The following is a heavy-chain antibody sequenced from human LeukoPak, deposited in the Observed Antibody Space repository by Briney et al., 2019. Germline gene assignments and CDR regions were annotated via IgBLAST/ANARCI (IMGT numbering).Heavy chain of an antibody. J-gene: IGHJ3*02. Sequence: ASVKVSCKASGYTFTGYYMHWVRQAPGQGLEWMGWINPNSGGTNYAQKFQGRVTMTRDTSISTAYMELSRLRSDDTAVYYCARRHWNYDSSGYTDAFDIWGQWTMVTVSS. CDR3: ARRHWNYDSSGYTDAFDI. V-gene: IGHV1-2*02. D-gene: IGHD3-22*01. CDR1: GYTFTGYY. CDR2: INPNSGGT.